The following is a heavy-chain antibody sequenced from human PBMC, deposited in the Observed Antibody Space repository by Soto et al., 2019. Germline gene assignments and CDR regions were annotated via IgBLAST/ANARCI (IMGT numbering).Heavy chain of an antibody. CDR1: GYTFTTHY. J-gene: IGHJ4*02. CDR2: INHNGGRT. Sequence: QVQLVQSGAEVKKPGASVTVSCKASGYTFTTHYMHWVRQAPGQALEWMGIINHNGGRTTYALKFQGRVAPTSDTSTSTVYMELSSLRSEDTAVYYCARAGENYGSGTFSPPLRYYFNSWGQGTLVTVSS. D-gene: IGHD3-10*01. V-gene: IGHV1-46*01. CDR3: ARAGENYGSGTFSPPLRYYFNS.